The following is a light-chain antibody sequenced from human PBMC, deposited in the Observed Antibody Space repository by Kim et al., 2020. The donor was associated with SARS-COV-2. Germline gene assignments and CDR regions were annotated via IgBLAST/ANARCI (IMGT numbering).Light chain of an antibody. CDR1: QSVDSKY. J-gene: IGKJ3*01. Sequence: EIVLTQSPGTLSLSPGERATLSCRASQSVDSKYLSWYQQKAGQAPRLLIYGASDRATGIPDRFSGGGSGTDFTLTISRLEAEDFAVYFCQYYGSSLFTFGPGTKVDIK. CDR3: QYYGSSLFT. V-gene: IGKV3-20*01. CDR2: GAS.